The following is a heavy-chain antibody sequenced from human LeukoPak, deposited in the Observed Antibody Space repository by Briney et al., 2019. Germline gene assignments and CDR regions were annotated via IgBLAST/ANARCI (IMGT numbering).Heavy chain of an antibody. CDR2: INPNSGGT. CDR3: VRDRPSYYDSSVYYRENFDF. Sequence: ASVKVSCEASGYAFTGYYLHWVRQAPGQGLEWMGWINPNSGGTNYVQEFQGRVTMTRDTSISTAYMELSRLRSDDTAVYYCVRDRPSYYDSSVYYRENFDFWGQGTLVTVSS. J-gene: IGHJ4*02. D-gene: IGHD3-22*01. CDR1: GYAFTGYY. V-gene: IGHV1-2*02.